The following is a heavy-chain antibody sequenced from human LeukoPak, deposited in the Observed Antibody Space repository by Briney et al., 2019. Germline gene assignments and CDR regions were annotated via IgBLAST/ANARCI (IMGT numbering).Heavy chain of an antibody. D-gene: IGHD6-13*01. Sequence: SETLSLTCAVYGGSFSGYYWSWIRQPPGKGLEWIGEINHSGSTNYNPSLKSRVTISVDTSKNQFSLNLRSVTPEDTAVYYCARNLIPEQLVLNFWGQGTLVTVSS. J-gene: IGHJ4*02. V-gene: IGHV4-34*01. CDR1: GGSFSGYY. CDR3: ARNLIPEQLVLNF. CDR2: INHSGST.